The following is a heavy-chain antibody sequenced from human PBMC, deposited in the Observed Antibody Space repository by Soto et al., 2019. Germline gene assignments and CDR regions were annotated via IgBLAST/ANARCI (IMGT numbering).Heavy chain of an antibody. CDR1: GFTFSDYY. D-gene: IGHD6-13*01. J-gene: IGHJ5*02. V-gene: IGHV3-11*03. CDR2: ISSSGGYT. Sequence: LRLSCAASGFTFSDYYMSWIRQAPGKGLEWVSYISSSGGYTHYADSVKGRLTISRDNSKNTLYLQMNGLRAEDTAVYYCARAVAAPRPWFDPWGQG. CDR3: ARAVAAPRPWFDP.